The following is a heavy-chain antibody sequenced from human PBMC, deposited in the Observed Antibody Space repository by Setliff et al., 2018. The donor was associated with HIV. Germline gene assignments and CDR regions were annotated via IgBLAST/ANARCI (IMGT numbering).Heavy chain of an antibody. CDR2: INHSGST. D-gene: IGHD3-3*01. CDR3: ARIFGDQGYYYGMDV. V-gene: IGHV4-34*01. J-gene: IGHJ6*02. Sequence: KPSETLSLTCTVSGGSMSRFYWSWIRQPPGKGLEWIGEINHSGSTNYNPSLKSRVTMSVDTSKNQFSLKLSSVIAADTAVYYCARIFGDQGYYYGMDVWGQGTTVTVSS. CDR1: GGSMSRFY.